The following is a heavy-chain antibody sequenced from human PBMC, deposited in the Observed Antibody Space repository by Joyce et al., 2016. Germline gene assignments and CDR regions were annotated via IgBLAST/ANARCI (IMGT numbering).Heavy chain of an antibody. Sequence: QVQLVQSGAEVRKPGTSVKLSCKASGYTFGDNYIHWVRQAPGQGLEWMGLINPRPGSTSYEQKFQGRVTLTRDTSTNTIYLEVRGLKSEDTALYYCARGSSGTYINYLDYWGQGTLVTVSS. D-gene: IGHD6-19*01. CDR1: GYTFGDNY. CDR3: ARGSSGTYINYLDY. CDR2: INPRPGST. J-gene: IGHJ4*02. V-gene: IGHV1-46*01.